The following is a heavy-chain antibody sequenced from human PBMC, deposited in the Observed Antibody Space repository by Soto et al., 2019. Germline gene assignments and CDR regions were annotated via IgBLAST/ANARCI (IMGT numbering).Heavy chain of an antibody. CDR2: ISGSDNST. V-gene: IGHV3-23*01. J-gene: IGHJ4*02. D-gene: IGHD3-10*01. CDR1: GFSFNSNA. Sequence: EVQLLESGGGLVQPGGCLRRSCAASGFSFNSNAMNWFRQTPGKGLEWVSVISGSDNSTYYEDSVTGRFTTSRANSKNTLYLQMNSLRAEDTAVYYCAKAGRGRARCYTDVDSWGQGTVVNVSP. CDR3: AKAGRGRARCYTDVDS.